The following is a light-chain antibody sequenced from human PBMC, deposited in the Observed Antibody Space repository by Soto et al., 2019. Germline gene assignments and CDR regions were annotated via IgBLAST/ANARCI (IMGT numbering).Light chain of an antibody. Sequence: QSALTQPASVSGSPGQSITISCTGTSSDVGVYNYVSWYQRHPGKAPKVMIYDVSNRPSGVSNRFSGSKSGNTASLTISGLQAEDEADFYWRSNTSNHSLGPFFLTGTKVTVL. CDR3: RSNTSNHSLGPF. J-gene: IGLJ1*01. CDR2: DVS. V-gene: IGLV2-14*03. CDR1: SSDVGVYNY.